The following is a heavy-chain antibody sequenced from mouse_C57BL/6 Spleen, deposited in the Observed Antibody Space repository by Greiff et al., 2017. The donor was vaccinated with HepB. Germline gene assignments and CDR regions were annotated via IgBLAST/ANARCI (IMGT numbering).Heavy chain of an antibody. CDR2: ISSGSSTI. Sequence: EVKVEESGGGLVKPGGSLKLSCAASGFTFSDYGMHWVRQAPEKGLEWVAYISSGSSTIYYADTVKGRFTISRDNAKNTLFLQMTSLRSEDTAMYYCARPHYYGSSYEMDYWGQGTSVTVSS. CDR1: GFTFSDYG. V-gene: IGHV5-17*01. CDR3: ARPHYYGSSYEMDY. D-gene: IGHD1-1*01. J-gene: IGHJ4*01.